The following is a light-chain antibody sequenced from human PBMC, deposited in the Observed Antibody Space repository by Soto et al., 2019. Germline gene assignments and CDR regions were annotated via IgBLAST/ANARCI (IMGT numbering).Light chain of an antibody. CDR2: DAS. CDR3: QQRSNWPPFA. CDR1: QSVSSY. Sequence: EIVLTQSPATLSLSPGERATLSCRASQSVSSYLAWYQQKPGQAPRLLIYDASNRATGIPARFSGSGSGTDFTXTXSSLEPEDFAVYYCQQRSNWPPFAFGGGTKVEIK. J-gene: IGKJ4*01. V-gene: IGKV3-11*01.